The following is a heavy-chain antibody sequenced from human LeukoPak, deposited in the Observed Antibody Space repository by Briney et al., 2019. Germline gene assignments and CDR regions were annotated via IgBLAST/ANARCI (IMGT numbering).Heavy chain of an antibody. V-gene: IGHV4-34*01. D-gene: IGHD1-26*01. CDR1: GGSLSGYY. J-gene: IGHJ5*02. CDR3: ARGSPGGSYYP. CDR2: INHSGST. Sequence: SETLSLTCAVYGGSLSGYYWSWIRQPPGKGLEWIGEINHSGSTNYNPSLKSRVTISVDTSKNQFSLKLSSVTAADTAVYYCARGSPGGSYYPWGQGTLVTVSS.